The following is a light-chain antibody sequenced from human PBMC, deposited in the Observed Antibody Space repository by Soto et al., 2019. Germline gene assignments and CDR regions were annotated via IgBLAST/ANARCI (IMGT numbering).Light chain of an antibody. J-gene: IGKJ4*01. CDR3: QQRSNWPLLT. CDR1: QSVITY. V-gene: IGKV3-11*01. CDR2: AAS. Sequence: EIVLTQSPVTLSLSPGERATLSCRASQSVITYLSWFQHKPGQAPRLLIYAASHRATGIPARFSGSGSGTDFTLTISSLGPEDFAVYYCQQRSNWPLLTFGGGTKVDIK.